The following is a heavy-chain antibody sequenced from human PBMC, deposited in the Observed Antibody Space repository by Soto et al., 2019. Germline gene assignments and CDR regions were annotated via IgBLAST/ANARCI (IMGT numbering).Heavy chain of an antibody. CDR1: CGSISGFY. CDR2: IHTGGTT. CDR3: ARISGGPIR. Sequence: SETLSLTCTVSCGSISGFYWNWFRQPAGKGLEWIGRIHTGGTTNYKPSLRSRVTMSVDTSKNQFSLKLTSVTAADTAVYYCARISGGPIRWGQGTLVTVSS. J-gene: IGHJ4*02. V-gene: IGHV4-4*07.